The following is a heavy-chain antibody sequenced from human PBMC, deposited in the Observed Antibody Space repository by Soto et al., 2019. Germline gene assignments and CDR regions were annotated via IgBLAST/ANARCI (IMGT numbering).Heavy chain of an antibody. J-gene: IGHJ4*02. CDR2: IHRAGVT. D-gene: IGHD1-26*01. V-gene: IGHV4-4*02. CDR3: AGRPEIHPR. CDR1: GGSTSSSDW. Sequence: QVHLQESGPGLVKPSETLSLTCAISGGSTSSSDWWTWVRQPPGEGLEWIGEIHRAGVTNYNSSLKSRLTIFLDHSRNHFSLSLTSVTAADAAVYFCAGRPEIHPRWGQGILVPVSS.